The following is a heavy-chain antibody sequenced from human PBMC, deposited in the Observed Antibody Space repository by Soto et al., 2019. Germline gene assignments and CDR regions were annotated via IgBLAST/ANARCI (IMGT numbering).Heavy chain of an antibody. J-gene: IGHJ5*02. CDR1: GFSVSTSH. Sequence: PGGSLRLSCAAAGFSVSTSHISWVRQAPGKGLEWVSSISRSGTYISYVDSVRGRFTVSRDDAKSSLDLQMNNVRAEDTAVYYCVRGGNLYHFDTGGSWGQGTLVTVSS. CDR3: VRGGNLYHFDTGGS. D-gene: IGHD3-22*01. CDR2: ISRSGTYI. V-gene: IGHV3-21*06.